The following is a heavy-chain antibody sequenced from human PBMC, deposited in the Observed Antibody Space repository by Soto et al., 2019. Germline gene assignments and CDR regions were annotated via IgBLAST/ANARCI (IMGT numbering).Heavy chain of an antibody. Sequence: EVQLVESGGGLVQPGESLRLSCVASGFTFSRYWMNWVRQAPGKGLVWVSRISSDGSNTTYADSVKGRFTISRDHAKNTLYLQMNNLRVEDTAVYHCAREDSFDPFHHWGQGTLVTVSS. CDR1: GFTFSRYW. CDR3: AREDSFDPFHH. V-gene: IGHV3-74*01. J-gene: IGHJ1*01. D-gene: IGHD2-21*01. CDR2: ISSDGSNT.